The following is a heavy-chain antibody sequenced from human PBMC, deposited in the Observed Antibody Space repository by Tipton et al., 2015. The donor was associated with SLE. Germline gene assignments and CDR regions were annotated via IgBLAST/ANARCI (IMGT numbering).Heavy chain of an antibody. CDR1: GFTVSSNY. D-gene: IGHD3-16*01. J-gene: IGHJ3*02. CDR3: ARGPPTGGLNAFDI. Sequence: SLRLSCAASGFTVSSNYMSWVRQAPGKGLEWVSIIYSGGDTTYYADSGKGRFTISRDKSKNTLFLQMNSLRPEDTAVYYCARGPPTGGLNAFDIWGRGTMVTVSS. CDR2: IYSGGDTT. V-gene: IGHV3-66*02.